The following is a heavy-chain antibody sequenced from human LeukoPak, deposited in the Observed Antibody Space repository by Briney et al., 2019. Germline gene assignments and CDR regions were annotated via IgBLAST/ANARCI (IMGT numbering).Heavy chain of an antibody. D-gene: IGHD5-18*01. J-gene: IGHJ6*02. CDR3: ASQKGYSYYGMDV. CDR1: GFTFNSYE. CDR2: ISSSGSTI. Sequence: PGGSLRLSCAASGFTFNSYEMNWVRQAPGKGLEWVSYISSSGSTIYYADSVKGRFTISRDNAKNSLYLQMNSPRAEDTAVYYCASQKGYSYYGMDVWGQGTTVTVSS. V-gene: IGHV3-48*03.